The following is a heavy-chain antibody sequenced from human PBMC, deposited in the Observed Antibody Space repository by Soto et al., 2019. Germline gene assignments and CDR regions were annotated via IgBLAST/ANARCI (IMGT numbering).Heavy chain of an antibody. CDR1: GFTFGDYA. J-gene: IGHJ6*02. D-gene: IGHD3-10*01. CDR3: TRGEYPYYYGMDV. V-gene: IGHV3-49*04. Sequence: PGGSLRLSCTASGFTFGDYAMSWVHQAPGKGLEWVGFIRSKAYGGTTEYAAPVKGRFTISRDDSKSIAYLQMNSLKTEDTAVYYCTRGEYPYYYGMDVWGQGTTVTVSS. CDR2: IRSKAYGGTT.